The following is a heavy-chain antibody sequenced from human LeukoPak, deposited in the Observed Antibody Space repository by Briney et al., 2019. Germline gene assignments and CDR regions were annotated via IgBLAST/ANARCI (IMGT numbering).Heavy chain of an antibody. Sequence: PGGSLRLSCAASGFTFSSYAMSWVRQAPGKGLEWVSAIGGSGGGTYYADSVKGRFTISRDNSKTTLYLQMNSLRAEDTAVYYCAKGGAVAGHGRAFDIWGHGTMVTVSS. CDR2: IGGSGGGT. CDR3: AKGGAVAGHGRAFDI. CDR1: GFTFSSYA. D-gene: IGHD6-19*01. V-gene: IGHV3-23*01. J-gene: IGHJ3*02.